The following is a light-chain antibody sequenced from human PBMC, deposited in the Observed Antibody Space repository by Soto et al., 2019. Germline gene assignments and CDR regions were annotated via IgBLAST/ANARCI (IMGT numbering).Light chain of an antibody. Sequence: ALRVTQSPSSFSASTGDRVTITCRASQGISSYLAWYQQKPGKAPKLLIYAASTLQSGVPSRFSGSGSETDFTLTISCLQSEDFATYYCQQYYSYPYTFGQGTKLEIK. CDR2: AAS. CDR1: QGISSY. CDR3: QQYYSYPYT. V-gene: IGKV1-8*01. J-gene: IGKJ2*01.